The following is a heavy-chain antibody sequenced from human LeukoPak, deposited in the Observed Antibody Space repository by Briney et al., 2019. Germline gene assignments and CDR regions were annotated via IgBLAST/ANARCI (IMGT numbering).Heavy chain of an antibody. Sequence: SETLSLTCAVYGGSFSGYYWSWIRQPPGKGLEWIGEINHSGSTNYNPSLKSRVTISVDTSKNQFSLKLSSVTAADTAVYYCARDRPLDAFDIWGQGTTVTVSS. CDR2: INHSGST. J-gene: IGHJ3*02. CDR3: ARDRPLDAFDI. V-gene: IGHV4-34*01. CDR1: GGSFSGYY.